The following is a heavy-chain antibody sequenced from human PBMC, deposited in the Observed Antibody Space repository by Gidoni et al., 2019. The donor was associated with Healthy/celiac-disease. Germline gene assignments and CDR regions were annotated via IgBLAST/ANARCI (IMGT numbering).Heavy chain of an antibody. Sequence: EVQLVESGGGLVKPGGSLSLSCAASGCTFSSYSMNWVRQAPGKGLEWGSAISSSSSYIYYADSGKGRFTISRDNAKNSLYLQMNSLRAEDTAVYYCARDRGEYNWNYCMDVWGQGTTVTVSS. D-gene: IGHD1-20*01. V-gene: IGHV3-21*01. CDR2: ISSSSSYI. CDR1: GCTFSSYS. CDR3: ARDRGEYNWNYCMDV. J-gene: IGHJ6*02.